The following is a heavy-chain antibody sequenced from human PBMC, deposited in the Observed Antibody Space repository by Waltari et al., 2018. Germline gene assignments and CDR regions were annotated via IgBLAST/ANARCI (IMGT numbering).Heavy chain of an antibody. V-gene: IGHV3-23*01. CDR2: ISGDASMK. CDR3: AKEERERLVPFDY. Sequence: EVQLLESGGGLVQPGGSVRLSCAASGFILSNYAMSWVRQGPGKGLEWVSSISGDASMKQYADSMKGRFSLSRDNSKNILYLEINSLRPEDTAVYYCAKEERERLVPFDYWGQGTLVTVSS. D-gene: IGHD6-6*01. J-gene: IGHJ4*02. CDR1: GFILSNYA.